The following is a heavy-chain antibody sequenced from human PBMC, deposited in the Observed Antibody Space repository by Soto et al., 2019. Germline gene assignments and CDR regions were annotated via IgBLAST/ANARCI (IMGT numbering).Heavy chain of an antibody. CDR1: GYTLAESS. V-gene: IGHV1-24*01. D-gene: IGHD1-26*01. J-gene: IGHJ4*02. CDR2: FDPEDGET. Sequence: QVQLVQSGAEVKKPGASVKVSCKVSGYTLAESSMHWVRQAPGKGLEWMGSFDPEDGETIYAQNFQGRVTMTEDTSTETAYMELSSLRSEDTAKYYCVTGIATIEYWGQGTLVTVSS. CDR3: VTGIATIEY.